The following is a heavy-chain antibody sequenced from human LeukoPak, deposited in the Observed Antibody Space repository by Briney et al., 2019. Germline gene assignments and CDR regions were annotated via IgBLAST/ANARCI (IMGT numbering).Heavy chain of an antibody. J-gene: IGHJ6*03. D-gene: IGHD3-16*02. CDR1: GGSIRRSKYY. V-gene: IGHV4-39*01. CDR2: IYYSGST. CDR3: ARQCLTVFYDYVWGSYRYPNRYYMDV. Sequence: SETLSLTCTVSGGSIRRSKYYWGWIRQPPGKGLEWIGSIYYSGSTYYNPSLKSRVTISVDTSKNQFSLKLSSVTAADTAVYYCARQCLTVFYDYVWGSYRYPNRYYMDVWGKGTTVTISS.